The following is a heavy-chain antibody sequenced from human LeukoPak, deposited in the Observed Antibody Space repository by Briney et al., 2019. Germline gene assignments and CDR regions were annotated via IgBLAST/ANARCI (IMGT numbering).Heavy chain of an antibody. V-gene: IGHV3-21*06. CDR1: GFTVSSYS. J-gene: IGHJ2*01. D-gene: IGHD4-23*01. Sequence: GGSLRLSCAASGFTVSSYSMHWVRQAPGKGLDWVSSISSNSIYIYYATSVEGRFTISRDNAKNSLYLQTNTLRAEDTAVYYCATTRLFDHGGNSVNYFDLWGRGTLVTVSS. CDR2: ISSNSIYI. CDR3: ATTRLFDHGGNSVNYFDL.